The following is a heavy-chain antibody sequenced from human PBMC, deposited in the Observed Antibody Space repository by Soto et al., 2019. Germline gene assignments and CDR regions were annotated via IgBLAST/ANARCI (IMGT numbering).Heavy chain of an antibody. CDR2: INPKDGAT. CDR1: GYSFIDYY. D-gene: IGHD2-21*02. V-gene: IGHV1-2*04. Sequence: QVQLVQSGAEVRRPGASVRVSCKASGYSFIDYYINWVRQAPGQGLEWMGWINPKDGATKSAQKFQDWVTMTSDTSHTTAELDLGSDDTAVYYCARGRKVVATPARDDWFDPWGQGTLVTVSS. CDR3: ARGRKVVATPARDDWFDP. J-gene: IGHJ5*02.